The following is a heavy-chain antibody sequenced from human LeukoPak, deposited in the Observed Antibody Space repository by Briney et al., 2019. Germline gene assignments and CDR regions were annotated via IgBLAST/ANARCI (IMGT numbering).Heavy chain of an antibody. CDR3: AMGRGRYTVTTRPLDY. V-gene: IGHV3-66*01. J-gene: IGHJ4*02. Sequence: GGSLRLSCAASGFTVSSKYISWVRQAPGKGLEWVAFIYSGVSTYYADTVRGRFTISRDNSKNKLYLQMKSLRAEDTAVYYCAMGRGRYTVTTRPLDYWGQGTLVTVSS. CDR1: GFTVSSKY. CDR2: IYSGVST. D-gene: IGHD4-17*01.